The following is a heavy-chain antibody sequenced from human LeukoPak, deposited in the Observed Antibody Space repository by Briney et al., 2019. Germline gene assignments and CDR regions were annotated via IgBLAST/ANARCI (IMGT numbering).Heavy chain of an antibody. Sequence: GGSLRPSCAASGFTFSSYAMSWVRQAPGKGLEWVSAISGSGGSTYYADSVKGRFTIPRDNSKNTLYLQMNSLRAEGTAVYYCAKLAIAARRPFDYWGQGTLVTVSS. CDR3: AKLAIAARRPFDY. J-gene: IGHJ4*02. D-gene: IGHD6-6*01. CDR1: GFTFSSYA. V-gene: IGHV3-23*01. CDR2: ISGSGGST.